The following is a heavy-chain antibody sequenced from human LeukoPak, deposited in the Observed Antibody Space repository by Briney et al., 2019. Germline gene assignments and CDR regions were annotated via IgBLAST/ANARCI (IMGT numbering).Heavy chain of an antibody. V-gene: IGHV1-2*02. Sequence: ASVKVSCKASGYTXTGYYMHWVRQAPGQGLEWMGWINPNSGGTNYAQKFQGRVTMTRDTSISTAYMELSRLRSDDTAVYYCARQDVYSSGWYADYWGQGTLVTVSS. D-gene: IGHD6-19*01. CDR1: GYTXTGYY. CDR3: ARQDVYSSGWYADY. CDR2: INPNSGGT. J-gene: IGHJ4*02.